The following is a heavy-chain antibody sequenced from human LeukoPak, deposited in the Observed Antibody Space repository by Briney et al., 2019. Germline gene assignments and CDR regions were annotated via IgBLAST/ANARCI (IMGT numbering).Heavy chain of an antibody. Sequence: SETLSLTCTVSGGAVSSSSYYWGWIRQPPGKGLEWIGSIYYSGSTYYSPSLKSRVTLSIDTSKNQFSLRLTSVTATDTAVYYCARLGATVTTLSWFDPWGQGTLVTVSS. CDR1: GGAVSSSSYY. CDR2: IYYSGST. J-gene: IGHJ5*02. V-gene: IGHV4-39*01. CDR3: ARLGATVTTLSWFDP. D-gene: IGHD4-17*01.